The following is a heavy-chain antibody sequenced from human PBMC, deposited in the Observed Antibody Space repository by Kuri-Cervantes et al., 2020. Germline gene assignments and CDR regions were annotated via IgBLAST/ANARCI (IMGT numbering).Heavy chain of an antibody. CDR2: INWNGGST. V-gene: IGHV3-20*04. CDR3: AKGGGEIAAAGLFDY. J-gene: IGHJ4*02. Sequence: ETLSLTCAASGFTFDDYGMSWVRQAPGKGLEWVSGINWNGGSTGYADSVKGRFTISRDNAKNSLYLQMNSLRAEDTALYYCAKGGGEIAAAGLFDYWGQGTLVTVSS. D-gene: IGHD6-13*01. CDR1: GFTFDDYG.